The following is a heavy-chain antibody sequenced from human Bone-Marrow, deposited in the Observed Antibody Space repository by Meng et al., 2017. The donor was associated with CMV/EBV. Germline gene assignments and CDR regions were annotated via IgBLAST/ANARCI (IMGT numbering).Heavy chain of an antibody. CDR2: IWYDGSNK. J-gene: IGHJ4*02. Sequence: GESLKISCAASGFTFSSYGMHWVRQAPGKGLEWVAVIWYDGSNKYYADSVKGRFTISRDNSKNTLYLQMNSLRAEDTAVYYCAKDKYGDYYYFDYWGQGTLVAASS. CDR1: GFTFSSYG. V-gene: IGHV3-33*06. CDR3: AKDKYGDYYYFDY. D-gene: IGHD4-17*01.